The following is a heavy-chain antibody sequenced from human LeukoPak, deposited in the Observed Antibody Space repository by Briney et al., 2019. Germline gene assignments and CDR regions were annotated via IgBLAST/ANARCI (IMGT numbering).Heavy chain of an antibody. Sequence: SGPTLVNPTQTLTLTCTFSGFSLSTRGVGVGWIRQPPGKALEWLALIYWDDDKRYSPSLKSRLTITKDTSKNQVVLTMTNMDPVDTATYYCAHTYTAMVYNWFDPWGQGTLVTVSS. CDR1: GFSLSTRGVG. CDR3: AHTYTAMVYNWFDP. D-gene: IGHD5-18*01. J-gene: IGHJ5*02. V-gene: IGHV2-5*02. CDR2: IYWDDDK.